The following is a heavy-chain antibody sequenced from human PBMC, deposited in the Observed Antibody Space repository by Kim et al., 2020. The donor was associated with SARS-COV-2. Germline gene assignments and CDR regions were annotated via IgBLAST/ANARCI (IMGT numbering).Heavy chain of an antibody. D-gene: IGHD6-19*01. Sequence: GGSLRLSCAASGFTFSSYEMNWVRQAPGKGLEWVSYISSSGSTIYYADSVKGRFTISRDNAKNSLYLQMNSLRAEDTAVYYCARVYFAGIYSSGWSDCFDYRGQGTLVTVSS. V-gene: IGHV3-48*03. J-gene: IGHJ4*02. CDR2: ISSSGSTI. CDR1: GFTFSSYE. CDR3: ARVYFAGIYSSGWSDCFDY.